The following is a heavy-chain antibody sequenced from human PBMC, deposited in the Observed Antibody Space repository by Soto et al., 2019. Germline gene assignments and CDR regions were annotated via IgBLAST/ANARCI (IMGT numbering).Heavy chain of an antibody. CDR2: IYYSGST. CDR3: ARDRAGVGDNAFDI. D-gene: IGHD3-16*01. Sequence: NPSETLSLTCTVSGGSISSGGYYWSWIRQHPGKGLEWIGYIYYSGSTYYNPSLKSRVTISVDTSKNQFSLKLSSVTAADTAVYYCARDRAGVGDNAFDIWGQGTMVTVSS. J-gene: IGHJ3*02. V-gene: IGHV4-31*03. CDR1: GGSISSGGYY.